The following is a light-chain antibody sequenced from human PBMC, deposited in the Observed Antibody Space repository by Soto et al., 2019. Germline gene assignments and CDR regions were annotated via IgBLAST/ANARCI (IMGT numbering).Light chain of an antibody. J-gene: IGKJ3*01. V-gene: IGKV1-5*03. CDR3: QQYNIYLHT. Sequence: DIQMTQSPSTLSASEGDRVTITCRASQSISIQLAWYQQKPGKAPKLLIYNASSLESGVPSRFSGSGSGTEFTLTISSLQPDDFATYYCQQYNIYLHTFGHGTKVEIK. CDR2: NAS. CDR1: QSISIQ.